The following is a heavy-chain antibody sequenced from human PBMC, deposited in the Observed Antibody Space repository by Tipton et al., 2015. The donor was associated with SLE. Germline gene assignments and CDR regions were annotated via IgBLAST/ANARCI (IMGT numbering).Heavy chain of an antibody. Sequence: TLSLTCTVSGGSISSYYWSWIRQPPGKGLEWIGYNYYSGSTNYNPSLKSRVTISVDTSKNQFSLKLSSVTAADTAVYYCARRLTRYSGYDYFDYWGRGTLVTVSS. CDR3: ARRLTRYSGYDYFDY. V-gene: IGHV4-59*08. J-gene: IGHJ2*01. CDR2: NYYSGST. D-gene: IGHD5-12*01. CDR1: GGSISSYY.